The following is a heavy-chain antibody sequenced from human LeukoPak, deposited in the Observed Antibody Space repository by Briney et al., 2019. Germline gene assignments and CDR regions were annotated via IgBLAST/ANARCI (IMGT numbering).Heavy chain of an antibody. CDR3: ARARVTSTLKNSYYYVMDV. CDR2: VSHDGSNE. J-gene: IGHJ6*04. D-gene: IGHD2-21*02. V-gene: IGHV3-30*03. CDR1: GFILRSYA. Sequence: GKSLRLSCAASGFILRSYAMHWVRQAPGKGLEWVALVSHDGSNESYTDSVKGRFIISRDNSKNTVYLQMNRLREGDTAVYYCARARVTSTLKNSYYYVMDVWGEGTTVTVSS.